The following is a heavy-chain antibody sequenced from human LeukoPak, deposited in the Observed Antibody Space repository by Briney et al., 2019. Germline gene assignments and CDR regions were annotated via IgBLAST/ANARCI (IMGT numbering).Heavy chain of an antibody. CDR3: AKDQSAGIAAGTTEGYFDY. CDR1: GFTFSGSA. CDR2: IRYDGSNK. D-gene: IGHD6-13*01. Sequence: GGSLRLSCAASGFTFSGSAMHWVRQAPGKGLEWVAFIRYDGSNKYYADSVKGRFTISRDNSKNTLYLQMNSLRAEDTAVYYCAKDQSAGIAAGTTEGYFDYWGQGTLVTVSS. J-gene: IGHJ4*02. V-gene: IGHV3-30*02.